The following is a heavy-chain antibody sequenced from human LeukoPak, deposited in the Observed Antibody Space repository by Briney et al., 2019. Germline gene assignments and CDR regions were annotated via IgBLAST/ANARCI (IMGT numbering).Heavy chain of an antibody. J-gene: IGHJ4*02. Sequence: GGSLILSCAASGFTFSSYAMSWVRQAPGKGLEWVSAISGSGGSTYYADSVKGRFTISRDNSKNTLYLQMNGLRAEDTAVYYCAKENPSTYYDILTGYCFIDYWGQGTLVTVSS. CDR1: GFTFSSYA. CDR2: ISGSGGST. CDR3: AKENPSTYYDILTGYCFIDY. D-gene: IGHD3-9*01. V-gene: IGHV3-23*01.